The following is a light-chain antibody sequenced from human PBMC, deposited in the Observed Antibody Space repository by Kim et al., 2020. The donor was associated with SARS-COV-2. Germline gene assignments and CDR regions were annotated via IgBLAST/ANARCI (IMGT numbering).Light chain of an antibody. CDR1: SSDVGAYKY. V-gene: IGLV2-14*04. CDR3: SSYARSSSYV. CDR2: DVS. Sequence: GQSITISCTGTSSDVGAYKYVSWYQQHPGKAPELMIFDVSERPSGISNRFSGSKSGNTASLTISGLQAEDDADYYCSSYARSSSYVFGTGTKVTVL. J-gene: IGLJ1*01.